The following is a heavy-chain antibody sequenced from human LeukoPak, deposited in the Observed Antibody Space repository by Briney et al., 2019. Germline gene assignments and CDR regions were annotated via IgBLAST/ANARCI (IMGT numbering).Heavy chain of an antibody. CDR2: IKLDGSEK. Sequence: GGSLGLSCAASGFSFNSYSMSWVRQAPGKGLEWVANIKLDGSEKYYVDSVRGRFTISRDNAKNSLYLQMNSLRAEDTALYYCAREVSLDSWGQGTLVTVSS. CDR1: GFSFNSYS. J-gene: IGHJ4*02. V-gene: IGHV3-7*01. CDR3: AREVSLDS.